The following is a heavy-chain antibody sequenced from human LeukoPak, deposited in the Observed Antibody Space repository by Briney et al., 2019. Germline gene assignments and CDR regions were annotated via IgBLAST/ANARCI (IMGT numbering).Heavy chain of an antibody. CDR2: IYYNGST. D-gene: IGHD7-27*01. CDR3: ARDAHWGLGWFDP. Sequence: SETLSLTCTVSGGSINSGDYYWSWIRQPPGKGLEWIGYIYYNGSTYYNPSLKSRVTISVDTSKNQFSLKLSSVTAADTAVYYCARDAHWGLGWFDPWGQGTLVTVSS. CDR1: GGSINSGDYY. J-gene: IGHJ5*02. V-gene: IGHV4-30-4*08.